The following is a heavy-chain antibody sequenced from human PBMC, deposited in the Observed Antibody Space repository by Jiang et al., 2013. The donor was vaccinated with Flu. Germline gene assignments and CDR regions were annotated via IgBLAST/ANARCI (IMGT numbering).Heavy chain of an antibody. Sequence: QLVESGAEVKKPGESLKISCKGSGYSFTLYWIGWVRQMPGKGLEWMGIIYPGDSDTRYSPSFQGLVTISADKSISTAYLQWSSLKASDTAMYYCARVSLVRGVTPNSFDPWGREPWSPSPQ. V-gene: IGHV5-51*01. CDR2: IYPGDSDT. D-gene: IGHD3-10*01. CDR1: GYSFTLYW. CDR3: ARVSLVRGVTPNSFDP. J-gene: IGHJ5*02.